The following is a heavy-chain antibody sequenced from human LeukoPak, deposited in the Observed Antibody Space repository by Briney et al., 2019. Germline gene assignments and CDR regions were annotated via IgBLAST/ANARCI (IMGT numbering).Heavy chain of an antibody. Sequence: PSETLSLTCTVSGVSMRSYYWSWIRQPPGKGLEWIGYVFSSGSTDYNPSLKSRVTMSVVPSRNQFSLNLRSVTAADTAVYYCTRSGWLRFDYWGQGILVTVSS. CDR1: GVSMRSYY. V-gene: IGHV4-59*01. CDR3: TRSGWLRFDY. CDR2: VFSSGST. D-gene: IGHD5-12*01. J-gene: IGHJ4*02.